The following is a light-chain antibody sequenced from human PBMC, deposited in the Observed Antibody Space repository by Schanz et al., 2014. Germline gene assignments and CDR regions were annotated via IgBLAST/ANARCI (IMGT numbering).Light chain of an antibody. CDR2: GAS. CDR1: QSVSSN. V-gene: IGKV3-15*01. J-gene: IGKJ5*01. CDR3: QQLNSDPFT. Sequence: EIVMTQSPATLSVSPGERATLSCRASQSVSSNLAWYQQKPGQAPRLLIYGASTRAIGIPARFSGSGSGTEFTLTISSLQSEDLATYYCQQLNSDPFTFGQGTRLEI.